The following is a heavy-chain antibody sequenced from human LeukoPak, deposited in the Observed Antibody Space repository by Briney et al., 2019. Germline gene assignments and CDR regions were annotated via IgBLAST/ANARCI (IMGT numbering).Heavy chain of an antibody. CDR2: FYHSGGT. D-gene: IGHD6-13*01. CDR3: ARSLSSSRFSLWKY. Sequence: SETLSLTCTVSGGSISSYYLSWMRQLPGKGLEWIGYFYHSGGTNYNPSLQGRVTMSIDTPKNQFSLKLTSVTAADTAIYYCARSLSSSRFSLWKYWGQGTLVTVSS. J-gene: IGHJ4*02. CDR1: GGSISSYY. V-gene: IGHV4-59*01.